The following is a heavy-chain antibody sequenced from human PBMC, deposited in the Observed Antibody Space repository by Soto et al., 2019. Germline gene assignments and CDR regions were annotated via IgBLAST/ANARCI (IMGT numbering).Heavy chain of an antibody. CDR1: GGTFSSYA. D-gene: IGHD2-2*01. J-gene: IGHJ6*02. CDR3: ARSQGSSTSLEIYYYYYYGMDV. V-gene: IGHV1-69*01. CDR2: IIPISETT. Sequence: QVQLVQSGAEVKKPGSSVKVSCKASGGTFSSYAISWVRQAPGQGLEWMGGIIPISETTNYAQKFQGRVTSTADESKSTAYLELGSLRSEDTAVYYCARSQGSSTSLEIYYYYYYGMDVWGQGTTVTVSS.